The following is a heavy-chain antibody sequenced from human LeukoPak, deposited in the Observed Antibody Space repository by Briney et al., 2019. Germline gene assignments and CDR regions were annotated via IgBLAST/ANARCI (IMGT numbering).Heavy chain of an antibody. CDR3: AREEYCNSTRCYKAFDI. J-gene: IGHJ3*02. CDR2: ISGYNGHT. D-gene: IGHD2/OR15-2a*01. Sequence: ASVKVSFKASGYTFTGYYIHWVRQSPGQGLEWMGWISGYNGHTYYEQNLQGRLTMATDTSTSTAYMELRSLRSDDTALYYCAREEYCNSTRCYKAFDIWGQGTMVTVSS. CDR1: GYTFTGYY. V-gene: IGHV1-18*04.